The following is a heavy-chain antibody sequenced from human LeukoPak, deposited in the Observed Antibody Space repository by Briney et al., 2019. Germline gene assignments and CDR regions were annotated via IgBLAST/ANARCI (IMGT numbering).Heavy chain of an antibody. V-gene: IGHV3-33*01. CDR3: ARGYSYGYFDY. CDR1: GFTFSSYG. D-gene: IGHD5-18*01. J-gene: IGHJ4*02. Sequence: GGSLRLSCAASGFTFSSYGTHWVRQAPGKGLEWVAVIWYDGSNKYYADSVKGRFTISRDNSKNTLYLQMNSLRAEDTAVYYCARGYSYGYFDYWGQGTLVTVSS. CDR2: IWYDGSNK.